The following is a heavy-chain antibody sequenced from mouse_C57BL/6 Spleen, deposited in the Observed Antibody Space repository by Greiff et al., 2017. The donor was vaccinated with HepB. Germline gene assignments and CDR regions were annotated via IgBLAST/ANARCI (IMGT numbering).Heavy chain of an antibody. CDR2: IDPSDSYT. CDR3: ARIHYYGSSYEKALDY. V-gene: IGHV1-50*01. D-gene: IGHD1-1*01. CDR1: GYTFTSYW. Sequence: QVQLKQPGAELVKPGASVKLSCKASGYTFTSYWMQWVKQRPGQGLEWIGEIDPSDSYTNYNQKFKGKATLTVDTSSSTAYMQLSSLTSEDSAVYYCARIHYYGSSYEKALDYWGQGTTLTVSS. J-gene: IGHJ2*01.